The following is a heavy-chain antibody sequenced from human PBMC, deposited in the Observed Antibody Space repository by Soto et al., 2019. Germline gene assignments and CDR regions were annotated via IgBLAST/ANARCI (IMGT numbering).Heavy chain of an antibody. CDR1: GYTFTSYG. V-gene: IGHV1-18*01. CDR2: IRAYNGNT. D-gene: IGHD3-22*01. Sequence: GASVKVSCKASGYTFTSYGISWVRQAPGQGLEWMGWIRAYNGNTNYAQKLQGRVTMTTDTSTSIAYMELRSLRSDDTAVYYCARNYYDSSGYYSLGYWGQGTLVTVSS. CDR3: ARNYYDSSGYYSLGY. J-gene: IGHJ4*02.